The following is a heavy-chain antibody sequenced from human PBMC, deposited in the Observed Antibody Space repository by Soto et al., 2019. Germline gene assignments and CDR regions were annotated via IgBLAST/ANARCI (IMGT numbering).Heavy chain of an antibody. J-gene: IGHJ6*03. CDR3: AKHYYGSGSYYYYYMDV. V-gene: IGHV3-23*01. Sequence: EVQLLESGGGLVQPGGSLRLSCAASGFTFSSYAMSWVRQAPGKGLEWVSAISGSGGSTYYADSVKGRFTISRDNSKNTLYLQMNSRRAEDTAVYYCAKHYYGSGSYYYYYMDVWGKGTTVTVSS. CDR2: ISGSGGST. D-gene: IGHD3-10*01. CDR1: GFTFSSYA.